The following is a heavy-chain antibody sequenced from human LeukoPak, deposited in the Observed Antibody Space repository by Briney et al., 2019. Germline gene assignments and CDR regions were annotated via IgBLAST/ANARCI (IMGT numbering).Heavy chain of an antibody. J-gene: IGHJ6*02. Sequence: ASVKVSCKASGYTFTSYGISWVRQAPGQGLEWMGWISAYNGNTNYAQKLQGRVTMTRNTSISTAYMELSSLRSEDTAVYYCARDDYVWGRPMDVWGQGTTVTVSS. D-gene: IGHD3-16*01. CDR3: ARDDYVWGRPMDV. CDR1: GYTFTSYG. V-gene: IGHV1-18*01. CDR2: ISAYNGNT.